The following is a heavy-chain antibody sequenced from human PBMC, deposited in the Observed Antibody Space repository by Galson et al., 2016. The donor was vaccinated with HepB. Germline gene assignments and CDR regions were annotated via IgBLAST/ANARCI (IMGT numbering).Heavy chain of an antibody. CDR3: ARDPGGGDRGYELQHSYTGTDV. CDR1: GFTFSSYR. V-gene: IGHV3-21*01. CDR2: ITSGRSYI. D-gene: IGHD5-12*01. J-gene: IGHJ6*04. Sequence: SLRLPRAASGFTFSSYRMTWVRQAPGKGLEWVSSITSGRSYIYHADSVTGRFSVSRDNAKNSLFLQLTSLRAADTAVYFGARDPGGGDRGYELQHSYTGTDVWGKGTTVTVSS.